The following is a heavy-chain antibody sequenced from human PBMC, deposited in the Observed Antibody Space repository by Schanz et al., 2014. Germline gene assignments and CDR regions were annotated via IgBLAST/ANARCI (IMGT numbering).Heavy chain of an antibody. CDR3: AKDFTGSGIFFNS. J-gene: IGHJ5*01. V-gene: IGHV3-23*04. CDR2: LGGSTGGI. D-gene: IGHD3-10*01. Sequence: EVQLVESGGGLVEPGGSLRLSCEASGFTFSTSAMSWVRQAPGKGLEWVSSLGGSTGGIYYADSVRGRFTISRDNSRNTLYLQMNSLRAEDTAVYYCAKDFTGSGIFFNSWGQGTLVSVSS. CDR1: GFTFSTSA.